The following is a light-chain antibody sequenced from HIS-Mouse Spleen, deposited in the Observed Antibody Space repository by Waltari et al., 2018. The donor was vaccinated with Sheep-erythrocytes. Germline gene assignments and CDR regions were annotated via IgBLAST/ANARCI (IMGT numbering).Light chain of an antibody. V-gene: IGLV2-23*01. Sequence: QSALTQPASVSGSPGQSTTISCTGTSSDVGRDNLFSWYQQHPGKAPKLMIYEGSKRPSGVSNRFSGSKSGNTASLTISGLQAEDETDYYCCSYAGSGTWVFGGGTKLTVL. J-gene: IGLJ3*02. CDR1: SSDVGRDNL. CDR3: CSYAGSGTWV. CDR2: EGS.